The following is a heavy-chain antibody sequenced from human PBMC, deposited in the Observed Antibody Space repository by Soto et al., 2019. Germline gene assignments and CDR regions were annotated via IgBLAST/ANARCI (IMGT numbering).Heavy chain of an antibody. CDR1: GGSVTSVPHY. J-gene: IGHJ6*02. CDR3: ARFVRSCSGTTCYTRADV. D-gene: IGHD2-2*02. CDR2: FYSSGST. V-gene: IGHV4-61*01. Sequence: QVQLQGSAQGRVKPSGTRPLTCPVSGGSVTSVPHYWGWIRRPPGRGLDWFGFFYSSGSTNYNPSLKSRVTMSVDTSKNQFSLKLRSVIVADTAVYHCARFVRSCSGTTCYTRADVWGQGTTVTVSS.